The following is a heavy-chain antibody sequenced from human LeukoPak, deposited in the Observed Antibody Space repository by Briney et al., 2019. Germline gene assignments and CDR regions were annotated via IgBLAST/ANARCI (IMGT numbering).Heavy chain of an antibody. CDR3: AANLRYSYGGLRIDY. CDR2: IYYSGST. Sequence: SQTLSLTCTVSGGSISSGGYYWSWIRQHPGKGLEWIGYIYYSGSTNYNPSLKSRVTISVDTSKNQFSLKLSSVTAADTAVYYCAANLRYSYGGLRIDYWGQGTLVTVSS. D-gene: IGHD5-18*01. J-gene: IGHJ4*02. V-gene: IGHV4-31*03. CDR1: GGSISSGGYY.